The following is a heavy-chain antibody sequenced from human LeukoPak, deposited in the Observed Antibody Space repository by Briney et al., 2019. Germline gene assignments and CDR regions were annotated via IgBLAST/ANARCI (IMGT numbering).Heavy chain of an antibody. D-gene: IGHD3-10*01. V-gene: IGHV4-39*01. CDR2: IYYSGST. Sequence: SETLSLTCTVSGGSISSSSYYWGWIRQPPGKGLEWIGTIYYSGSTYYKPSLKSRVTISVDTPKNQFSLKLSSVTAADTAVYYCARAHYYGSGSYYIHYYYYYMDVWGKGTTVTISS. CDR3: ARAHYYGSGSYYIHYYYYYMDV. J-gene: IGHJ6*03. CDR1: GGSISSSSYY.